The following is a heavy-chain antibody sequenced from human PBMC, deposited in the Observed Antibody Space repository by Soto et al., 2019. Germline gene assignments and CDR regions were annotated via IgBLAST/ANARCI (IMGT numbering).Heavy chain of an antibody. J-gene: IGHJ6*02. CDR3: TENGSYDLVSWGQGTRVTASPFRLLGDYYYYYGMDV. V-gene: IGHV4-4*02. CDR2: IHHSGST. D-gene: IGHD3-22*01. Sequence: SETLSLTCGVSGGSVSRDNWWSWVRQPPGKGLEWIGEIHHSGSTNYSPSLKSRVTMSVDKSRNQFSLKLTSVTAADTAVYYCTENGSYDLVSWGQGTRVTASPFRLLGDYYYYYGMDVWGQGTTVTVSS. CDR1: GGSVSRDNW.